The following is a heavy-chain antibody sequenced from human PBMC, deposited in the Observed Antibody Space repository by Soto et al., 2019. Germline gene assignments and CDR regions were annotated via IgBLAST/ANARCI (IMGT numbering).Heavy chain of an antibody. CDR1: GYTNTSYG. Sequence: PVEPCSKASGYTNTSYGISWVRQAHGQGLEWMGWISAYNGNTNYAQKLQGRVTMTTDTSTSTAYMELRSLRSDDTAVYYCARDVSTVTEEYFQHWGQGTLVTVSS. D-gene: IGHD4-17*01. J-gene: IGHJ1*01. V-gene: IGHV1-18*01. CDR3: ARDVSTVTEEYFQH. CDR2: ISAYNGNT.